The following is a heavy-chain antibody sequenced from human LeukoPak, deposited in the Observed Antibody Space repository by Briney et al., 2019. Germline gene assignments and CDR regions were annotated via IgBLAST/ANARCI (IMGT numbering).Heavy chain of an antibody. J-gene: IGHJ4*02. CDR2: INGCGGST. Sequence: GGSLRLSCAASGFTFSSYAMSWVRQAPAQGLEWVSAINGCGGSTYYADSVKGRFTIFRDNSKNTLYLQMNSLRAEDTAVYYCAKDFRSSWYRYFDYWGQGALVTVSS. V-gene: IGHV3-23*01. CDR3: AKDFRSSWYRYFDY. CDR1: GFTFSSYA. D-gene: IGHD6-13*01.